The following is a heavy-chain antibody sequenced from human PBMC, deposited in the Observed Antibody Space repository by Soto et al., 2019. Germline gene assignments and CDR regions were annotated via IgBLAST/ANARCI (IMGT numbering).Heavy chain of an antibody. J-gene: IGHJ4*02. V-gene: IGHV4-59*01. CDR2: IYYTGST. D-gene: IGHD6-13*01. Sequence: IRQPPGKGLEWIGFIYYTGSTNYNPSLKSRVTVSVDTSKNQFSLKLSSLTTADTAVYYCARGSSSWLFDYWGQGILVTVSS. CDR3: ARGSSSWLFDY.